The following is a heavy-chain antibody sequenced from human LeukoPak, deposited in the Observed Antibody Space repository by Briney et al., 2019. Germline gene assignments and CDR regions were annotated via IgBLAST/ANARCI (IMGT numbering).Heavy chain of an antibody. CDR1: GYTFTSYG. J-gene: IGHJ6*02. V-gene: IGHV1-18*01. D-gene: IGHD3-3*01. CDR2: ISAYNGNT. Sequence: ASVKVSCKASGYTFTSYGISWVRQAPGQGLEWMGWISAYNGNTNYAQKLQGRVTMTTDTSTTTAYMELRSLRSDDPAVYYCASNPYYDFWSGYRVNYGMDVWGQGTTVTVSS. CDR3: ASNPYYDFWSGYRVNYGMDV.